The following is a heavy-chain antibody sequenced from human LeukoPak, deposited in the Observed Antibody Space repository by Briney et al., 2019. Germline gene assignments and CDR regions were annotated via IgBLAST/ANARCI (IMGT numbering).Heavy chain of an antibody. J-gene: IGHJ6*02. D-gene: IGHD6-13*01. Sequence: ASVKVSCKASGYTFTSSYDINWVRQAPGQGLEWMGWMNPYSGITGYTQKFQGRVTMTRDTSISTACMELSSLTSEDTAVYFCARENVNRGSSWGYDYFGMDVWGQGTAVTVSS. CDR2: MNPYSGIT. V-gene: IGHV1-8*01. CDR1: GYTFTSSYD. CDR3: ARENVNRGSSWGYDYFGMDV.